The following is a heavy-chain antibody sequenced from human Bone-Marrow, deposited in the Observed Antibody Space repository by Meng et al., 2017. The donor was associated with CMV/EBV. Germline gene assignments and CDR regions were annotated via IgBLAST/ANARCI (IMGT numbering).Heavy chain of an antibody. Sequence: QGRLVQSGAEVKKPGASVKVSCKASGSTLTDYYIPWVRPAPGQWLEWMGWINPNTDTIYAQNFQGRVTMTRDMSINTAYMELSRLTSGDTAVYYCARSSGWSRFDYWGQGTLVTVSS. V-gene: IGHV1-2*02. D-gene: IGHD6-19*01. J-gene: IGHJ4*02. CDR2: INPNTDT. CDR1: GSTLTDYY. CDR3: ARSSGWSRFDY.